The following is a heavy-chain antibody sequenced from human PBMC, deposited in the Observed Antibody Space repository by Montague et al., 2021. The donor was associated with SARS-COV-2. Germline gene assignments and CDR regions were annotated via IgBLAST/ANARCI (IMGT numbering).Heavy chain of an antibody. CDR3: ASSLVWSEIDY. D-gene: IGHD3-10*01. V-gene: IGHV3-30*04. CDR2: ISYDGSNK. Sequence: SLRLSCAASGFTFSSYAMHWVRQAPGKGLEWVAVISYDGSNKYYADSVKGRFTTSRDNSKNTLYLQMNSLRAEDTAVYYCASSLVWSEIDYWGQGTLSPSPQ. CDR1: GFTFSSYA. J-gene: IGHJ4*02.